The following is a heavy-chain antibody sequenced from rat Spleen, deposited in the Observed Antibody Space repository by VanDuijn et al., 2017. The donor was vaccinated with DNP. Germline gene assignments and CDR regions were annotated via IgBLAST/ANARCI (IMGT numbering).Heavy chain of an antibody. Sequence: EVDLVETGGGLVQPGRSMKLSCAASGFTFSNYYMAWVRQAPTKGLEWVAAISPGGGNIYYRDSVKGRFTISRDNAKSTLYLQMDSLRSEETATYYCAKAGGYSPWYFDYWGQGVMVTVSS. D-gene: IGHD1-11*01. CDR3: AKAGGYSPWYFDY. J-gene: IGHJ2*01. CDR1: GFTFSNYY. CDR2: ISPGGGNI. V-gene: IGHV5S11*01.